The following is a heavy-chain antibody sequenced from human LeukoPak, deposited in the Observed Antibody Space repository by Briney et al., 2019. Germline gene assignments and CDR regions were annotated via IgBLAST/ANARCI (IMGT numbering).Heavy chain of an antibody. CDR1: GFSFSNYW. V-gene: IGHV3-7*01. J-gene: IGHJ4*02. D-gene: IGHD2-8*01. CDR3: ARDDCTNGVCCFDY. Sequence: GGSLRLSCAASGFSFSNYWMSWVRQAPGKGPEWVANIKQDGSEKYYVDSVKGRFTISRDNAKNSLYLQMDSLRAEDTAAYYCARDDCTNGVCCFDYWGQGTLVTVSS. CDR2: IKQDGSEK.